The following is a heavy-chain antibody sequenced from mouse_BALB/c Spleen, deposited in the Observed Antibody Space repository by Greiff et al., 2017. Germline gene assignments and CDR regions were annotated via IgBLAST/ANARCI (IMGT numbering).Heavy chain of an antibody. CDR2: IDPDNGNT. V-gene: IGHV14-1*02. CDR1: GFNIKDYY. Sequence: VQLKQSGAELVRPGALVKLSCKASGFNIKDYYMHWVKQRPEQGLEWIGWIDPDNGNTIYDPKFQGKASITADTSSNTAYLQLSSLTSEDTAVYYGALEGSSYYCGQGTTLTVSS. D-gene: IGHD1-1*01. CDR3: ALEGSSYY. J-gene: IGHJ2*01.